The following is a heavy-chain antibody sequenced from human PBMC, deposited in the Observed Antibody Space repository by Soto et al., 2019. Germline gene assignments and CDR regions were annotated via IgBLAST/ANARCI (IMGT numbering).Heavy chain of an antibody. CDR1: GGSISSSNFY. Sequence: QLQLQESGPGLMKPSETLSLTCAVCGGSISSSNFYWGWFRQPPGKGLEWIGSIHYGGSTYYNPSLESRVTISIDTSKNQFSLNVSSVTAADTAVYYCAKDASCYSCGAWGQGALVTVSS. CDR2: IHYGGST. V-gene: IGHV4-39*01. CDR3: AKDASCYSCGA. J-gene: IGHJ4*02. D-gene: IGHD2-15*01.